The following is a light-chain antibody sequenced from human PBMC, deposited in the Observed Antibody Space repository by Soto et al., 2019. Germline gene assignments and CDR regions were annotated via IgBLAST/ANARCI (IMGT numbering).Light chain of an antibody. CDR1: SSDVGGSNF. CDR2: EVT. Sequence: QSALTQPVSMSGSPGQSITISCTGTSSDVGGSNFVSWYQQHPGKAPKLILYEVTNRPSGVSSRFSASKSGDTASLTISGLQTEDEADYYCSSYTSGSTLVVFGGGTQLTVL. CDR3: SSYTSGSTLVV. J-gene: IGLJ2*01. V-gene: IGLV2-14*01.